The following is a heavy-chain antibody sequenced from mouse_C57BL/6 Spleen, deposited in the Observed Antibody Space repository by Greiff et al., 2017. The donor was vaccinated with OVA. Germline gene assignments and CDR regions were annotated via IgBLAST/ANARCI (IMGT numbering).Heavy chain of an antibody. J-gene: IGHJ4*01. D-gene: IGHD1-1*01. Sequence: VQLQHSVSDLVSPVASVKLSCTASGFNIKNTYMHWVKQRPEQGLEWIGRIDPANGNTKYAPKFQGKATITADTSPNTAYLQLSSLTSEDTAIYYCARRSSYGDAMDYWGQGTSVTVSS. CDR1: GFNIKNTY. CDR3: ARRSSYGDAMDY. CDR2: IDPANGNT. V-gene: IGHV14-3*01.